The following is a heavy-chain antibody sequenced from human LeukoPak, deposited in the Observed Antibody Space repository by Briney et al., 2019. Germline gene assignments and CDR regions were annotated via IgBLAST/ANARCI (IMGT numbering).Heavy chain of an antibody. CDR2: IKSKTDGGPT. J-gene: IGHJ4*02. D-gene: IGHD5-18*01. CDR1: GFTFNNAW. Sequence: PGGFLRLSCAASGFTFNNAWMSWVRQAPGKGLEWVGRIKSKTDGGPTDYAAPVKGRFTISRDDSKNTLYLQMNSLKTEDTAVYYCSIDRGNSYGFYPHWGQGTLVTVSS. V-gene: IGHV3-15*01. CDR3: SIDRGNSYGFYPH.